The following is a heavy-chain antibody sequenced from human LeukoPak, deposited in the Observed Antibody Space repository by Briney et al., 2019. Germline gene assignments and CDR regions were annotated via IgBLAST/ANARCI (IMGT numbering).Heavy chain of an antibody. CDR1: GFTVSSNY. D-gene: IGHD5-24*01. J-gene: IGHJ4*02. CDR3: ARLQRC. CDR2: INHSGST. V-gene: IGHV4-34*01. Sequence: GSLRLTCAASGFTVSSNYMSWVRQAPGKGLEWIGEINHSGSTNYNPSLKSRVTISVDTSKNQFSLKLSSVTAADTAVYYCARLQRCWGQGTLVTVSS.